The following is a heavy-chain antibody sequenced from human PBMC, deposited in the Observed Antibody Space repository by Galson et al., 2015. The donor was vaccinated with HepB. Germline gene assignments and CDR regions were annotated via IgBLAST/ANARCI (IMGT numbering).Heavy chain of an antibody. CDR1: GFTFSYYS. J-gene: IGHJ3*02. CDR2: ISSSSNTM. CDR3: ARSFYYDTTGQIAI. V-gene: IGHV3-48*04. D-gene: IGHD3-22*01. Sequence: SLRLSCAASGFTFSYYSINWVRQAPGKGLEWISYISSSSNTMYFGDSVKGRFTISRDNAKNSVYLQMNSLRAEDTAVYYCARSFYYDTTGQIAIWGQGTMVSVSS.